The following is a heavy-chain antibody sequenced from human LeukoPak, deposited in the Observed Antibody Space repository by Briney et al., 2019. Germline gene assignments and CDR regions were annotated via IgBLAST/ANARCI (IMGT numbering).Heavy chain of an antibody. J-gene: IGHJ5*02. D-gene: IGHD2-15*01. V-gene: IGHV4-39*01. CDR2: IYYSGST. CDR3: ARQLRGISYNWFDP. CDR1: GGSISSSSYY. Sequence: SETLSLTCTVSGGSISSSSYYWGWIRQPPGKGLEWIGSIYYSGSTYYNPSLKSRVTISVDTSKNQFSLKLSSVTAADTAVYYCARQLRGISYNWFDPWGQGTLVTVSS.